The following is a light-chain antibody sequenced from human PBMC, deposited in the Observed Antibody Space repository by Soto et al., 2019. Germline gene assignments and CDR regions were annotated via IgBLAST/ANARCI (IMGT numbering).Light chain of an antibody. CDR3: QQRSNWLT. CDR2: DAS. CDR1: QSVSSD. Sequence: EIVLTQSPATLSLSPGERATLSCRATQSVSSDLAWYQQKPGQAPRLLIYDASNRATGIPARFSGSGSGTDFTLTISSLEPEDFAVYYCQQRSNWLTFGGGTKVAIK. J-gene: IGKJ4*01. V-gene: IGKV3-11*01.